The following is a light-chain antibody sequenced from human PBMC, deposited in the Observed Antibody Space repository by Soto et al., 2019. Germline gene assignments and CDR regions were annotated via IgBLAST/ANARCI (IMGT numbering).Light chain of an antibody. CDR1: QSLENSDGKTY. Sequence: DVVVTQSPLSLPVTLGQSASISCRSSQSLENSDGKTYLSWFKQRPGQSPRRLISEVSKRDSGVPDRIRGSGLGTDFTLHISSVEAEDVGVYYCMQGRHLAWTFGQGTSVEIK. CDR2: EVS. V-gene: IGKV2-30*01. CDR3: MQGRHLAWT. J-gene: IGKJ1*01.